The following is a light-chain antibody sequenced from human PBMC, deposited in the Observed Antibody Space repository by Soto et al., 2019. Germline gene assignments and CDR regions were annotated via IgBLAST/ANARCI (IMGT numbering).Light chain of an antibody. V-gene: IGKV1-9*01. Sequence: IQLTQSPSSLPASVGDRVTITCRASQGISNYFAWYQHTPGKAPKILIYAVSTLQSGVPSRFRGSGSGTDFTLPISRLQPEDFETYYCQQLSNYPLTFGGGTKVDIK. CDR1: QGISNY. CDR2: AVS. J-gene: IGKJ4*01. CDR3: QQLSNYPLT.